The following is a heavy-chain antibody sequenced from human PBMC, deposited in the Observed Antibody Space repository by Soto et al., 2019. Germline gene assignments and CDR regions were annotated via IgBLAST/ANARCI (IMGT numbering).Heavy chain of an antibody. V-gene: IGHV6-1*01. CDR2: TYYRTRWYN. CDR3: AAATRGYLYYGLDV. Sequence: PSRTLSLTCAISGDTVSSNRAAWNWIRQSPSRGLEWLGRTYYRTRWYNDYAVSVKGRITINPDPSRNQFYLQVNSVTSEDTAVYYCAAATRGYLYYGLDVWGQGTPVTVSS. CDR1: GDTVSSNRAA. D-gene: IGHD5-12*01. J-gene: IGHJ6*02.